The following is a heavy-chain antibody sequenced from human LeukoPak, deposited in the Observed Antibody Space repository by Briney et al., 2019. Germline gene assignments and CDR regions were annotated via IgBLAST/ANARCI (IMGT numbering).Heavy chain of an antibody. Sequence: ASVKVSCKVSGYTLTELSMHRVRQAPGKGLEWMGGFDPEDGETIYAQKFQGRVTMTEDTSTDTAYMELSSPRSEDTAVYYCATATMIGDAFDIWGQGTMVTVSS. D-gene: IGHD3-22*01. CDR1: GYTLTELS. J-gene: IGHJ3*02. CDR2: FDPEDGET. CDR3: ATATMIGDAFDI. V-gene: IGHV1-24*01.